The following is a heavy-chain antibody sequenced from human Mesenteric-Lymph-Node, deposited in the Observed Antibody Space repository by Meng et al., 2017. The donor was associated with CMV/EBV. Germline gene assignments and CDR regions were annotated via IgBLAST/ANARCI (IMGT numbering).Heavy chain of an antibody. D-gene: IGHD2-21*02. V-gene: IGHV3-11*01. CDR3: ARVTTPAIFDY. CDR1: GFTFGGYY. J-gene: IGHJ4*02. Sequence: GGSLRLSCAASGFTFGGYYMTWIRQAPGKGLEWVSYIDTSGSIIAYADSVKGRFTISRDNAKNSLYLQMNSLRAEDTAVYYCARVTTPAIFDYWGQGTLVTVSS. CDR2: IDTSGSII.